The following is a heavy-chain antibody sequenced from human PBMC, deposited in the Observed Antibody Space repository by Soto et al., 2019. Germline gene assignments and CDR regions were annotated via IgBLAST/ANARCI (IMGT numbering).Heavy chain of an antibody. CDR3: ARVKYYSDSSGYPTPLYYFDY. CDR2: IYTSGST. J-gene: IGHJ4*02. V-gene: IGHV4-4*07. D-gene: IGHD3-22*01. CDR1: GGSISSYY. Sequence: SETLSLTCTVSGGSISSYYWSWIRQPAGKGLEWIGRIYTSGSTNYDPSLKSRVTMSVDTSKNQFSLKLSSVTAADTAVYYCARVKYYSDSSGYPTPLYYFDYWGQGTLVTVYS.